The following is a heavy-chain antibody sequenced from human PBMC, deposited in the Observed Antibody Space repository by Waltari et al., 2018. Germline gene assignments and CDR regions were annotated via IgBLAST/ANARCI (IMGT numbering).Heavy chain of an antibody. V-gene: IGHV4-59*01. D-gene: IGHD3-10*01. CDR2: VYYRGNT. CDR3: ATYGSGSPSGYWLDP. J-gene: IGHJ5*02. Sequence: VQLQESGPGLVKPSETLSLTCPVSGGSISTSYWSWIRQPPGKGLEWIGHVYYRGNTDYKPSLKSRVSMSVDTSKNQFSLKMTSVTAADTAIYFCATYGSGSPSGYWLDPWGPGTLVIVSA. CDR1: GGSISTSY.